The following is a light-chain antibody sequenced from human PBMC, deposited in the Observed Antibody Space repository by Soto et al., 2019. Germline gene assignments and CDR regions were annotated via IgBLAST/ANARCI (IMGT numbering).Light chain of an antibody. Sequence: QSVLTQPNSVSGSPGQSVAISCSGTSSDVGGYNYVSWYQQHPGKAPKLIIFDVNKRPSGVPDRFSGSKSGSTASLTISGLQADDEADYYCCSYGGSFYVVGTGTKVTVL. CDR3: CSYGGSFYV. CDR2: DVN. CDR1: SSDVGGYNY. V-gene: IGLV2-11*01. J-gene: IGLJ1*01.